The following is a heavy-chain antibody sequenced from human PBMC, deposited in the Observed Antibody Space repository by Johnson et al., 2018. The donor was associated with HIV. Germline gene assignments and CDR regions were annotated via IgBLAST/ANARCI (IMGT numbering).Heavy chain of an antibody. D-gene: IGHD6-19*01. V-gene: IGHV3-7*03. CDR1: GFTFSSYW. Sequence: VQLVESGGGVVRPGGSLRLSCAASGFTFSSYWMSWVRQAPGKGLEWVANIKQDGSEKYYVDSVKGRFTISRDNAKNSLYLQMNTLRAEDTAVYYCARDAVISSGWYNVDAFDIWGQGTMVTVSS. J-gene: IGHJ3*02. CDR2: IKQDGSEK. CDR3: ARDAVISSGWYNVDAFDI.